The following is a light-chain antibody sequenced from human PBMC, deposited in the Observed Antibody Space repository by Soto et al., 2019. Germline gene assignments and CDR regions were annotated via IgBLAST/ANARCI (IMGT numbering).Light chain of an antibody. CDR1: SSDVGGYNY. CDR2: DVT. CDR3: CSYAGRYTVL. Sequence: QSVLTQPRSVSGSPGQSVTISCTGTSSDVGGYNYVSWYQQHPGKAPKVMIYDVTKRPSGVPDRFSASKSGNTASLTISGLQPEDEADYYCCSYAGRYTVLFGGGTKLTVL. V-gene: IGLV2-11*01. J-gene: IGLJ2*01.